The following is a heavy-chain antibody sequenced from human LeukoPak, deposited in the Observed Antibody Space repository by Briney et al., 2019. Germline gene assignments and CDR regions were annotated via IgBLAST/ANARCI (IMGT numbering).Heavy chain of an antibody. CDR1: GYTFTSYY. D-gene: IGHD3-10*01. V-gene: IGHV1-46*01. CDR2: INPSGGST. Sequence: GASVKVSCTASGYTFTSYYMHWVRQAPGQGLEWMGIINPSGGSTSYAQKFQGRVTMTRNASISTAYMELSSLRSEDTAVYYCARVWGITMVRGAAYYFDYWGQGTLVTVSS. CDR3: ARVWGITMVRGAAYYFDY. J-gene: IGHJ4*02.